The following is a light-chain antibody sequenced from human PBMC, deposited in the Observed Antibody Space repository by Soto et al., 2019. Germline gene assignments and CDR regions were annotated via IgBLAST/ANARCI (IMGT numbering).Light chain of an antibody. J-gene: IGLJ3*02. CDR1: SSDVGGYNY. CDR3: CSYAGNYIVL. CDR2: DVT. V-gene: IGLV2-11*01. Sequence: QSVLTQSRSVSGSPGQSVTISCTGTSSDVGGYNYVSWYQQHPGRAPKLMIYDVTKRPSGVPDRFSGSKSGNTASLTISGLQADDEADYYCCSYAGNYIVLFGGGTKLTVL.